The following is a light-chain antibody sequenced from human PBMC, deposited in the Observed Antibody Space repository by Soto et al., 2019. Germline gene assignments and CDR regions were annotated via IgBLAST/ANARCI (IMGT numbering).Light chain of an antibody. CDR2: DAS. Sequence: TQSPATLAVFPGERASLSCRASQSVSSSYLAWYQQKPGLAPRLLIYDASSRATGIPDRFSGSGSGTDFTLTISRLEPEDFAVYYCHQYGSSPWTFGQGTKVDIK. CDR3: HQYGSSPWT. J-gene: IGKJ1*01. CDR1: QSVSSSY. V-gene: IGKV3D-20*01.